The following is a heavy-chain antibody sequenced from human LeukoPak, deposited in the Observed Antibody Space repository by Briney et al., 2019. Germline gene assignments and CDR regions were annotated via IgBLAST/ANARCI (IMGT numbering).Heavy chain of an antibody. J-gene: IGHJ4*02. V-gene: IGHV4-4*02. Sequence: PSETLSLTCAVSGGSVSSTNSWSWVRQSPGKGLEWIGEIYHSGSANYNPSLRSRVTMSLDKSKNQFSLTLGSVSATDTAVYYCVSPRGFSYGYFDYWGQGTLVTVSS. CDR1: GGSVSSTNS. CDR3: VSPRGFSYGYFDY. D-gene: IGHD5-18*01. CDR2: IYHSGSA.